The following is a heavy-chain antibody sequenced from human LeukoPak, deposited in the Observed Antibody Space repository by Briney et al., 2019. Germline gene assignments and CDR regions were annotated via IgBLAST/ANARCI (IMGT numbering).Heavy chain of an antibody. V-gene: IGHV3-21*04. CDR2: ISSTSTYI. CDR3: AKDRDGDGWDYYYYMDV. J-gene: IGHJ6*03. CDR1: EFTFSDYS. D-gene: IGHD5-24*01. Sequence: PGGSLRLSCAASEFTFSDYSMNWVRQAPGKGLEWVSSISSTSTYIYYADSVKGRFTISRDNSKNTLYLQMNSLRAEDMAVYYCAKDRDGDGWDYYYYMDVWGKGTTVTISS.